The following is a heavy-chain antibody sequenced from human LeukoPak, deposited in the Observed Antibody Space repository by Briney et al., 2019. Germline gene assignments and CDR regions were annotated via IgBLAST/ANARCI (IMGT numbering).Heavy chain of an antibody. CDR2: ISGSGGST. CDR1: GFTVSSNY. Sequence: PGGSLRLSCAASGFTVSSNYMSWVRQAPGKGLEWVSGISGSGGSTYYADSVKGRFTISRDNSKNTLYLQMNSLRAEDTAVYYCAKAPRDSSGYFLYCLDYWGQGTLVTVSS. J-gene: IGHJ4*02. CDR3: AKAPRDSSGYFLYCLDY. V-gene: IGHV3-23*01. D-gene: IGHD3-22*01.